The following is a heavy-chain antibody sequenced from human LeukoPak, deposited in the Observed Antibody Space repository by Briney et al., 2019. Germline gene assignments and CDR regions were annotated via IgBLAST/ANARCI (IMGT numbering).Heavy chain of an antibody. CDR3: ARTYSNYKRFAAKGYDWFDP. CDR2: IDWDDDK. V-gene: IGHV2-70*11. CDR1: GFSLSTSGMC. J-gene: IGHJ5*02. Sequence: SGPALVKPTQTLTLTCTFSGFSLSTSGMCVSWIRQPPGKALEWLARIDWDDDKYYSTSLKTRLTISKDTSKNQVVLTMTNMDPVDTATYYCARTYSNYKRFAAKGYDWFDPWGQGTLVTVSS. D-gene: IGHD4-11*01.